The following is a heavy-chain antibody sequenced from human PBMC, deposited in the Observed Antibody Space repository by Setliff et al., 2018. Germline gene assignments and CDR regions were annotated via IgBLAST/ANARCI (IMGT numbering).Heavy chain of an antibody. D-gene: IGHD3-16*01. Sequence: GASVKVSCKASGDSFSNYAISWVRQAPGQGLVWMGWINTNTGNPSYAQGFTGRFVFSLDTSVSTAYLQISSLKAEDTAMYYCARASRFATILYKGDYYMDVWGMGTTVTVSS. CDR3: ARASRFATILYKGDYYMDV. CDR2: INTNTGNP. V-gene: IGHV7-4-1*02. J-gene: IGHJ6*03. CDR1: GDSFSNYA.